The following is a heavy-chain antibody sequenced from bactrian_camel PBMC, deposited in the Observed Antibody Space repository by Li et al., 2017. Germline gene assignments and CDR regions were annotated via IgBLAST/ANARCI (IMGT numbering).Heavy chain of an antibody. CDR3: ARSDWDDLGMDGYGLRVPDFRV. CDR2: VFTGEDGA. Sequence: HVQLVESGGGLMQPGGSLRLSCAASAYRYMSYCMGWFRQAPGKEREWVATVFTGEDGAYYADSVKGRFTISQDNAENAIYLQMNSVKPEDTAIYYCARSDWDDLGMDGYGLRVPDFRVWGQWTQVTVS. D-gene: IGHD6*01. CDR1: AYRYMSYC. V-gene: IGHV3S1*01. J-gene: IGHJ6*01.